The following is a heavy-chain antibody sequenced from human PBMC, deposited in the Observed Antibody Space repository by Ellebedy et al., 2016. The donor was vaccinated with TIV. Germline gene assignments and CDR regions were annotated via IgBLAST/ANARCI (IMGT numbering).Heavy chain of an antibody. CDR1: GFTFSSYA. D-gene: IGHD6-13*01. J-gene: IGHJ4*02. V-gene: IGHV3-23*01. Sequence: GESLKISXAASGFTFSSYAMSWVRQAPGKGLEWVSAISGSGGSTYYADSVKGRFTISRDNSKNTLYLQMNSLRAEDTAVYYCAKGYSSSWTAEYYFDYWGQGTLVTVSS. CDR2: ISGSGGST. CDR3: AKGYSSSWTAEYYFDY.